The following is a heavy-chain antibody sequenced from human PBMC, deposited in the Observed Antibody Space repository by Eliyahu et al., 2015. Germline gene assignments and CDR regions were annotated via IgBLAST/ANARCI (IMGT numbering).Heavy chain of an antibody. CDR2: THWNGGST. CDR3: ARYGGSSGYYLPSSYYGMDV. Sequence: WCGLEXXGKGLXWVSGTHWNGGSTGYADSVKGRFTISRDNAKNSLYLQMNSLRAEDTALYHCARYGGSSGYYLPSSYYGMDVWGQGTTVTVSS. D-gene: IGHD3-22*01. J-gene: IGHJ6*02. V-gene: IGHV3-20*01.